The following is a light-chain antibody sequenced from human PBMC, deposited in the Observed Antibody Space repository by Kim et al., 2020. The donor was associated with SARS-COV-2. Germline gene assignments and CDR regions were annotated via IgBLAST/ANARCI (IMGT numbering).Light chain of an antibody. CDR2: QDS. J-gene: IGLJ3*02. Sequence: SYELTQPPSVSVSPGQTASITCSGVKLGDKYACWYQQKPGQSPVLVIYQDSKRPSGIPERFSGFNSGNTATLTISGTQAMDEADYYCQAWDSSTWVFGGG. CDR1: KLGDKY. V-gene: IGLV3-1*01. CDR3: QAWDSSTWV.